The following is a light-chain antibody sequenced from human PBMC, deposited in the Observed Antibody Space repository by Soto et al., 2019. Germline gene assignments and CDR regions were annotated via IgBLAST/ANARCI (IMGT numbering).Light chain of an antibody. Sequence: DIQMTQSPSSLSASVGDRVTITCRASQTISNSLNWYQQRPGKAPKLLIYPTSNLQSGVPSRFSGSGSGTDFTLTISSLQPEDFATYYCQQSYTTPLFTFGPGTKVDIE. J-gene: IGKJ3*01. CDR3: QQSYTTPLFT. CDR2: PTS. CDR1: QTISNS. V-gene: IGKV1-39*01.